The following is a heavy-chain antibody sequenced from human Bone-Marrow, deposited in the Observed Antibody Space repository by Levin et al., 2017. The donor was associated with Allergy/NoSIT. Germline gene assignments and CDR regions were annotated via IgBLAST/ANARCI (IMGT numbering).Heavy chain of an antibody. CDR3: AKLKGFAMVGGVIAEFDY. CDR1: GFSFTNYW. CDR2: IYAGDSDT. V-gene: IGHV5-51*01. D-gene: IGHD3-10*01. Sequence: GGSLRLSCKASGFSFTNYWIAWVRQMPGKGLEWMGIIYAGDSDTRYSPSFQGQVTISVDKSNTTAYLQWSSLKASDTAMYYCAKLKGFAMVGGVIAEFDYWGQGSLVTVSS. J-gene: IGHJ4*02.